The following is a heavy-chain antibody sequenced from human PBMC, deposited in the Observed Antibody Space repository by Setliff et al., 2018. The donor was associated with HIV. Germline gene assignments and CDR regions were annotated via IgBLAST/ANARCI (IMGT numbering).Heavy chain of an antibody. CDR1: GGTISSYY. Sequence: SETLSLTCTVSGGTISSYYWSWIRQPPGKGLEWIGYIYTSGSTNYNPSLKSRVTISVDTSKNQFSLKLSSVTAADTAVYYCARRVTGTTPRNAFDIWGQGTMVTVSS. CDR2: IYTSGST. J-gene: IGHJ3*02. V-gene: IGHV4-4*09. D-gene: IGHD1-7*01. CDR3: ARRVTGTTPRNAFDI.